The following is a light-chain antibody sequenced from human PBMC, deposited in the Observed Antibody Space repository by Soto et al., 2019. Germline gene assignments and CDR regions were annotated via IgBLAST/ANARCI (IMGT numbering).Light chain of an antibody. CDR2: GAS. V-gene: IGKV3-15*01. Sequence: EIVMTQSPVTLSVSPGERVTLSSRASQSVFSNLAWYQQRPGQAPRLLIYGASNRATGIPARFSGSGSGTEFTLTISSLQSEDFAVYYCQQCNNWPLTFGQGTKVEIK. J-gene: IGKJ1*01. CDR3: QQCNNWPLT. CDR1: QSVFSN.